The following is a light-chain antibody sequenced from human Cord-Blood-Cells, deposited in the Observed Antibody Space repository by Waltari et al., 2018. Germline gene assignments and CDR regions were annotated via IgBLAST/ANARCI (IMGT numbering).Light chain of an antibody. CDR2: AAS. V-gene: IGKV1-39*01. CDR3: QQSYSTRRLT. Sequence: DIQMTQSPSSLSASVGDRVTITCRASQSISSYLNWYQQKPGKAPKLLIYAASSLQSGVPSRFSGSGSGTDFTLTISSPQPEDFATYYCQQSYSTRRLTFGGGTKVEIK. CDR1: QSISSY. J-gene: IGKJ4*01.